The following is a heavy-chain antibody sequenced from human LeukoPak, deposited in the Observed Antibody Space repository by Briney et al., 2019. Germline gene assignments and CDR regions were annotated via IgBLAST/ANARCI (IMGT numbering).Heavy chain of an antibody. CDR1: GFTFSDYG. V-gene: IGHV3-64D*09. D-gene: IGHD3-3*01. CDR3: VKVGGGDFWSGYLN. CDR2: ISSNGGST. J-gene: IGHJ4*02. Sequence: PGGSLRLSCAASGFTFSDYGMHWVRQAPGKGLEYVSAISSNGGSTYYADSVKGRFTISRDNSKNTLYLQMSSLRAEDTAVYYCVKVGGGDFWSGYLNWGQGTLVTVSS.